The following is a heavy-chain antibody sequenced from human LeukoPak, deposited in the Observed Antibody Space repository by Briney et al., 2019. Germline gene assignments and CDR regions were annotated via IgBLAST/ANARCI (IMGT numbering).Heavy chain of an antibody. CDR1: GGSISSYY. CDR3: ARVFRWFGELLPDNWFDP. J-gene: IGHJ5*02. D-gene: IGHD3-10*01. V-gene: IGHV4-4*07. CDR2: IYTSGST. Sequence: SETLSLTCTVSGGSISSYYWSWIRQPAGKGLEWIGRIYTSGSTNYNPSLKSRVTMSVDTSKNQFSLKLSSVTAADTAVCYCARVFRWFGELLPDNWFDPWGQGTLVTVSS.